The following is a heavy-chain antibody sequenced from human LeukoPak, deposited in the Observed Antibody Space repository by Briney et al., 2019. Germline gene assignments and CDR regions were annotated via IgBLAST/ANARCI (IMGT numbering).Heavy chain of an antibody. D-gene: IGHD6-13*01. J-gene: IGHJ6*02. V-gene: IGHV3-48*04. CDR2: ISSSSSTI. CDR3: ARDRGSSWSDYYYYGMDV. CDR1: GFTFSSYS. Sequence: PGGSLRLSCAASGFTFSSYSMNWVRQAPGKGLEWVSYISSSSSTIYYADSVKGRFTISRDNAKNSLYLQMNSLRAEDTAVYYCARDRGSSWSDYYYYGMDVWGQGTTVTVSS.